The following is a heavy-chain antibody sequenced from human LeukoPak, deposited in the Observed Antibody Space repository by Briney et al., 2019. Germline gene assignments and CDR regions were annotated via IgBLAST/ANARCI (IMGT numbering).Heavy chain of an antibody. CDR2: ISSSGSTI. D-gene: IGHD3-16*01. CDR1: GFTFSSYE. CDR3: ARDPKGGYFDY. J-gene: IGHJ4*02. Sequence: PGGSLRLSCAASGFTFSSYEMNWVRQAPGKGLEWVSYISSSGSTIYYADSVKGRFTISRDTAKNSLYLQMNSLRAEDTAVYYCARDPKGGYFDYWGQGTLVTVSS. V-gene: IGHV3-48*03.